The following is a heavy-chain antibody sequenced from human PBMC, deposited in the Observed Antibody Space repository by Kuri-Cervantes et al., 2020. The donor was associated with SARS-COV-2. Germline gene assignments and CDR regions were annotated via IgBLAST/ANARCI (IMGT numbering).Heavy chain of an antibody. CDR1: GYSINNGYY. J-gene: IGHJ6*04. V-gene: IGHV4-38-2*01. CDR2: IYHSGST. CDR3: ARPGGFLDV. Sequence: GSLRLSCAVSGYSINNGYYWGWIQQPPGKGLEWIGSIYHSGSTYYNPSLESRVTISVDTSKNQFSLKLSSVTAADTAVYYCARPGGFLDVWGKGTTVTVSS. D-gene: IGHD4-23*01.